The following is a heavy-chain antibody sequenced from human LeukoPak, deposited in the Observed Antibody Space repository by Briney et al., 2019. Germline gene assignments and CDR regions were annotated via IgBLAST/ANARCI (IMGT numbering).Heavy chain of an antibody. Sequence: PGGSLRLSCAASGFTFSNAWMSWVRQAPGKGLEWVGRIKSKTDGGTTDYAAPVKGRFTISRDDSKNTLYLQMNSLKTEDTAVYYCTTAFRGVITKKGQFDPWGQGTLVTVSS. J-gene: IGHJ5*02. CDR2: IKSKTDGGTT. CDR3: TTAFRGVITKKGQFDP. CDR1: GFTFSNAW. D-gene: IGHD3-10*01. V-gene: IGHV3-15*01.